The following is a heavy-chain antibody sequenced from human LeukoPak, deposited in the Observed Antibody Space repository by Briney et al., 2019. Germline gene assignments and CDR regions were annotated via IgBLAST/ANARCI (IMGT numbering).Heavy chain of an antibody. J-gene: IGHJ4*02. V-gene: IGHV4-39*01. CDR3: ARGFRWSNHRGVFDY. CDR2: IYYSGST. CDR1: GGSISSSSYY. D-gene: IGHD4-23*01. Sequence: SETLSLTCTVSGGSISSSSYYWGWIRQPPGKGLEWIGSIYYSGSTYYNPSLKSRVTISVDTSKNQFSLKLSSVTAADTAVYYCARGFRWSNHRGVFDYWGQGTLVTVSS.